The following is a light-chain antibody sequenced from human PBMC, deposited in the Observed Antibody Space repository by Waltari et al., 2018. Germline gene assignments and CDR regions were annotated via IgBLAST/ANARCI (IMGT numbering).Light chain of an antibody. CDR3: YSTDSSGNHRV. Sequence: SYELTQPPSVSVSPGQPARIPCPGDALPTKFAYWYQQKSGQAPVVVIYEDSKRPSGIPERFSGSSSGTMATLTISGAQVEDEADYYCYSTDSSGNHRVFGGGTKLTVL. V-gene: IGLV3-10*01. CDR1: ALPTKF. CDR2: EDS. J-gene: IGLJ3*02.